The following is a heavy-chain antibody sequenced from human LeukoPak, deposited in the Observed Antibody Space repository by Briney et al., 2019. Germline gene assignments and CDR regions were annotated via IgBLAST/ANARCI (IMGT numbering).Heavy chain of an antibody. CDR2: INPNSGGT. Sequence: GASVKVSCKASGYTFTGYYMHWVRQAPGQGLEWMGRINPNSGGTNYAQKFQGRVTMTRDTSISTAYMELSRLRSDDTAVYYCASKAGYCSSTSCHHPYYYYGMDVWGQGTTVTVSS. V-gene: IGHV1-2*06. D-gene: IGHD2-2*01. J-gene: IGHJ6*02. CDR3: ASKAGYCSSTSCHHPYYYYGMDV. CDR1: GYTFTGYY.